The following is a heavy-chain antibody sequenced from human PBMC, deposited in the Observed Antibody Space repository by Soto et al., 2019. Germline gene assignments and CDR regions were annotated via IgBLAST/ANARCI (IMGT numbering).Heavy chain of an antibody. CDR2: IYYSGST. D-gene: IGHD3-22*01. CDR3: ARRGFSSGYYYFDY. Sequence: SETLSLTCTVSGGSISSNYWSWIRQPPGKGLEWIGYIYYSGSTNYNPSLKSRVTILEDTSKNQFSLKLSSVTAADTAVYYCARRGFSSGYYYFDYWGQGTLVTVPQ. CDR1: GGSISSNY. V-gene: IGHV4-59*08. J-gene: IGHJ4*02.